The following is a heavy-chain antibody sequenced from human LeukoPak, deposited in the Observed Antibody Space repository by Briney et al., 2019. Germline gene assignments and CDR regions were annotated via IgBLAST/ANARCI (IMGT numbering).Heavy chain of an antibody. Sequence: GGSLRLSCAASGFPLSRSAMSWVRQAPGKGLEWVSNISGSGSGGSTYYADSVKGRFTISRDNAKNTLYLQMNSLRAEDTAVYYCARGADSGYSSDNWGQGTLVSVSS. D-gene: IGHD3-9*01. CDR3: ARGADSGYSSDN. V-gene: IGHV3-23*01. J-gene: IGHJ4*02. CDR2: ISGSGSGGST. CDR1: GFPLSRSA.